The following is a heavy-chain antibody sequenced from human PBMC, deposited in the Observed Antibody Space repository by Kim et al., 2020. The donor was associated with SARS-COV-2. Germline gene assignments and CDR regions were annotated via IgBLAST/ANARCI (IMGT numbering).Heavy chain of an antibody. V-gene: IGHV4-4*02. CDR2: IYDSGYT. D-gene: IGHD2-21*01. J-gene: IGHJ4*02. Sequence: SETLSLTCTVSGDSLRSSFWWTWVRQPPGKGLEWIGEIYDSGYTKYSPALQSRVTISLDKSNNQLSLELFSMSAADTAVYYRARAVDFYSAGIDYWGQGALVTVSS. CDR3: ARAVDFYSAGIDY. CDR1: GDSLRSSFW.